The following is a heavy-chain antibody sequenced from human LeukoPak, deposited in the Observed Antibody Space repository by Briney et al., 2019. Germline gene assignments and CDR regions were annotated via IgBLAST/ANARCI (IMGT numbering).Heavy chain of an antibody. J-gene: IGHJ4*02. D-gene: IGHD3-10*01. CDR2: INHSGST. V-gene: IGHV4-38-2*02. Sequence: SETLSLTCTVSGYSISTGYYWDWIRQPPGKGLGWIGEINHSGSTNYNPSLKSRVTISVDTSKNQFSLKLSSVAAADTAVYYCARVSIRSYYYGSGSPYYFDFWGQGTLVTVSS. CDR1: GYSISTGYY. CDR3: ARVSIRSYYYGSGSPYYFDF.